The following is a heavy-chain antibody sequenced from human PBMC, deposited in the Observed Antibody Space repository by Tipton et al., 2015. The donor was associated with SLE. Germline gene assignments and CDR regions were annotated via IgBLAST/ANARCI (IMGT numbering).Heavy chain of an antibody. V-gene: IGHV3-53*01. CDR3: AGEGIAVAGSHYYYGMDV. J-gene: IGHJ6*02. D-gene: IGHD6-13*01. CDR2: IYAGGST. CDR1: GFTVSGNY. Sequence: SLRLSCAASGFTVSGNYMSCVRQAPGKGLEWVSIIYAGGSTYYAGSVKGRFTISRDNSKNTLYLQINSLRAEDTAVYYCAGEGIAVAGSHYYYGMDVWGQGTTVTVSS.